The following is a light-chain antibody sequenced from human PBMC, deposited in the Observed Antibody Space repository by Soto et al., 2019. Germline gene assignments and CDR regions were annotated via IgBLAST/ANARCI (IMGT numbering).Light chain of an antibody. Sequence: EMVMTQSPVTLSVSPGERATLSCRASQNLSRNLAWYQQQPGQAPRLLIYGASTRATGIPARFSGSGSGTDFTHTISSLQSEDFAVYYCQQYDNWPHTFGQGTKLEI. CDR3: QQYDNWPHT. CDR2: GAS. J-gene: IGKJ2*01. CDR1: QNLSRN. V-gene: IGKV3-15*01.